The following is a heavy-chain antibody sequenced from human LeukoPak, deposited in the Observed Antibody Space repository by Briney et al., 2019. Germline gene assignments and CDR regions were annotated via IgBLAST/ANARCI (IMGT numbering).Heavy chain of an antibody. CDR1: GGSFSGYY. CDR2: INHSGST. CDR3: ARGARIKLNRYCSSTSCYRPYFDY. J-gene: IGHJ4*02. Sequence: SETLSLTCAVYGGSFSGYYWSWIRQPPGKGLEWIGEINHSGSTNYNPSLKSRVTISVDTSKNQFSLKLSSVTAVDTAVYYCARGARIKLNRYCSSTSCYRPYFDYWGQGTLVTVSS. D-gene: IGHD2-2*02. V-gene: IGHV4-34*01.